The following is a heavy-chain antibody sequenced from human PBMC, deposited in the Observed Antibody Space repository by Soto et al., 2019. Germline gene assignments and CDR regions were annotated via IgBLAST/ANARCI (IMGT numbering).Heavy chain of an antibody. J-gene: IGHJ4*02. Sequence: QVQLQESGPGLVEPSQTLSLTCTVSGGSISSVDYYWSWIRQPPGKGLEWIGHIYNSGSTYSNPSLKSRVTISVDTSKNQFSLKLSSVTAAYTAVYYCARGPDGDKVDYWGQGTLVTVSS. V-gene: IGHV4-30-4*01. D-gene: IGHD7-27*01. CDR3: ARGPDGDKVDY. CDR1: GGSISSVDYY. CDR2: IYNSGST.